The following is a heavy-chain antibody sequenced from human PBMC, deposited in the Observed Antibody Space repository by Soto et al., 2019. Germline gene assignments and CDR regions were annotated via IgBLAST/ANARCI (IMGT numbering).Heavy chain of an antibody. V-gene: IGHV1-18*01. CDR3: ARVADAFDF. J-gene: IGHJ3*01. CDR2: SSTYNGDT. Sequence: QVHLLQSGAEVKKPGASVMVSCEASGYTFINYGISWVRQAPGQGLEWMGWSSTYNGDTNFAQKFQGRVTLTTDTSTSTSYIELRSLRSDDTAVYYCARVADAFDFWGQGTMVTVSS. CDR1: GYTFINYG.